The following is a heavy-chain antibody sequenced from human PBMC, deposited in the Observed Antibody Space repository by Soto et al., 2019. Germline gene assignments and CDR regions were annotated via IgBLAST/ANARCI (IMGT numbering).Heavy chain of an antibody. J-gene: IGHJ6*03. CDR1: GYSFTGYW. Sequence: GEALKISCKGSGYSFTGYWIGWVRQMPGKGLEWMGIIYPGDSDTRYSPSFQGQVTISADKSISTAYLQWSSLKASDTAMYYCARLSDCSGGSCYRDYYYYMDVWGKGTTVTVSS. V-gene: IGHV5-51*01. CDR3: ARLSDCSGGSCYRDYYYYMDV. CDR2: IYPGDSDT. D-gene: IGHD2-15*01.